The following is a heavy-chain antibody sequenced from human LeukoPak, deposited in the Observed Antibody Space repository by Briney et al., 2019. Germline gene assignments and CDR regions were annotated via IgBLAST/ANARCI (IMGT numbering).Heavy chain of an antibody. CDR3: ARDPHFWSGYYYDP. J-gene: IGHJ5*02. Sequence: ASVKVSCKASGYTFTSYDINWVRQATGQGLEWMGWMNPNSGNTGYAQKFQGRVTMTRNTSISTAYMELSSLRSDDTAVYYCARDPHFWSGYYYDPWGQGTLVTVSS. V-gene: IGHV1-8*01. D-gene: IGHD3-3*02. CDR2: MNPNSGNT. CDR1: GYTFTSYD.